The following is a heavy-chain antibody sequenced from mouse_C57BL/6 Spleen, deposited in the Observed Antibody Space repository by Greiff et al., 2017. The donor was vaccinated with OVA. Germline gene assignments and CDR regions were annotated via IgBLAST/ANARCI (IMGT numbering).Heavy chain of an antibody. CDR1: GYAFSSYW. CDR2: IYPGDGDT. V-gene: IGHV1-80*01. Sequence: VQLQQSGAELVKPGASVKISCKASGYAFSSYWMNWVKQRPGKGLEWIGQIYPGDGDTNYNGKFKGKATLTADKSSSTAYMQLSSLTSEDSAVYFCARTPPRVTTVVAPFDYWGQGTTLTVSS. D-gene: IGHD1-1*01. CDR3: ARTPPRVTTVVAPFDY. J-gene: IGHJ2*01.